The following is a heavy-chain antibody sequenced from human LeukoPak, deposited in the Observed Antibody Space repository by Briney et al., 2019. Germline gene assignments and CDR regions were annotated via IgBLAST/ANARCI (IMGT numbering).Heavy chain of an antibody. J-gene: IGHJ4*02. CDR2: ISTSSRTI. Sequence: GGSLRLSCAGSGFTFSSYDMNWVRQAPGKGLEWLAYISTSSRTIYYADSVKGRFTISRDNAKNSLYLQMNTLRAEDTAVYYCARGLGFWGRGTLVTVSS. D-gene: IGHD6-25*01. CDR3: ARGLGF. V-gene: IGHV3-48*01. CDR1: GFTFSSYD.